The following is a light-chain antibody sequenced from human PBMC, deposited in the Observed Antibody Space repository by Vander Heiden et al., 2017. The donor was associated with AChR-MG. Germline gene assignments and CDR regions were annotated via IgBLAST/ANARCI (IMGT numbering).Light chain of an antibody. Sequence: EIVLTQSPGTLSLSPGERATLSCRASQSVSSSYLAGDQQKPGQAPRLLIYGASSRATGIKDRFSGSGSGTDFTLTISRLEPEDFEGYDAQFSWTFGQGTKVEIK. V-gene: IGKV3-20*01. CDR2: GAS. J-gene: IGKJ1*01. CDR3: QFSWT. CDR1: QSVSSSY.